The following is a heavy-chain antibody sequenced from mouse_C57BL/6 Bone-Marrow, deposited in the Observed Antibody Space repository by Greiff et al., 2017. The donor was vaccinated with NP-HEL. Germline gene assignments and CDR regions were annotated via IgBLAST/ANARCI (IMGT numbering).Heavy chain of an antibody. Sequence: EVQLQQSGTVLARPGASVKMSCKTSGYTFTSYWMHWVKQRPGQGLEWIGAIYPGNGDTSSNQKFKGKAKLTAVTSASTAYMELSSLTNEDSAVYYCTYGNYYYAMDYWGQGTSVTVSS. D-gene: IGHD2-1*01. CDR3: TYGNYYYAMDY. CDR1: GYTFTSYW. CDR2: IYPGNGDT. V-gene: IGHV1-5*01. J-gene: IGHJ4*01.